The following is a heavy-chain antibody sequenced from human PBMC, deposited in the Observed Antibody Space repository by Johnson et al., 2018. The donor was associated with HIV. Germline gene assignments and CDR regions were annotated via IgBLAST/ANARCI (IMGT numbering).Heavy chain of an antibody. D-gene: IGHD3-22*01. CDR2: INWNGGST. CDR3: ARFDGFITTLRVIGDAFDV. J-gene: IGHJ3*01. CDR1: GFTVSSNY. Sequence: VQLVESGGGLVQPGGSLRLSCAASGFTVSSNYMSWVRQAPGKGLEWVSGINWNGGSTGYADSVKGRFTISRDNAKNSLYLQMNSLRAEDTAVYYCARFDGFITTLRVIGDAFDVWGQGTMVTVSS. V-gene: IGHV3-20*04.